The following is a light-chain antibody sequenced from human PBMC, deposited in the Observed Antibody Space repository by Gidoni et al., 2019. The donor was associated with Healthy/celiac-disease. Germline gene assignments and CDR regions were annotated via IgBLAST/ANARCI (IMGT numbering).Light chain of an antibody. V-gene: IGKV3-11*01. CDR1: QSVSSY. J-gene: IGKJ5*01. CDR2: DAS. CDR3: QQRSNWPPRIT. Sequence: EIVLTQSPATLSLSPGERATLSCRASQSVSSYLAWYQQKPGQAPRLLIYDASNRATGIPARFSGSVSGTDFTLTISSLEPEDFAVYYCQQRSNWPPRITFGQGTRLEIK.